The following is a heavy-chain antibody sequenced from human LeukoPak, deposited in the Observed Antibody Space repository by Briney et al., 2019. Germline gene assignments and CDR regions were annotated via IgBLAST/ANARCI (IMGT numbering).Heavy chain of an antibody. CDR1: GFPFSSYW. CDR2: IKQDGSKK. J-gene: IGHJ6*02. V-gene: IGHV3-7*03. CDR3: ARGGGLDV. Sequence: GGSLRLSCVASGFPFSSYWMTWVRQAPGKGLEWVANIKQDGSKKSYVDSVKGRFTISRDNAKNSLYLQMNSLRAEDTAVYFCARGGGLDVWGQGATVTVSS. D-gene: IGHD3-16*01.